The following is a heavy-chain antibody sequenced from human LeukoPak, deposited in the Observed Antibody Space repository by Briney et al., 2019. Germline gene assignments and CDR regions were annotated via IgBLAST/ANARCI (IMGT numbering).Heavy chain of an antibody. Sequence: PGGPLRLSCAASGFTFSSYEMNWVRQAPGKGLEWVSYISSSGSTIYYADSVKGRFTISRDNAKNSLYLRMNSLRAEDTAVYYCASPSDYFDYWGQGTLVTVSS. J-gene: IGHJ4*02. CDR3: ASPSDYFDY. V-gene: IGHV3-48*03. CDR1: GFTFSSYE. CDR2: ISSSGSTI.